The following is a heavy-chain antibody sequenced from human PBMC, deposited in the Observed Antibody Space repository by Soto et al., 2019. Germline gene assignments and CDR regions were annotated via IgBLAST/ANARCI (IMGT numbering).Heavy chain of an antibody. V-gene: IGHV3-30-3*01. CDR3: ARWRAIAAFDY. J-gene: IGHJ4*02. Sequence: ESGGGVVQPGRSLRLSCAASGFTFSNYAMHWVRQAPGKGLEWVAVISYDGSTKYYAESVKGRFTISRDNSKNTLYLQMNSLRAEDTAVYYCARWRAIAAFDYWGQGTLVTVSS. D-gene: IGHD6-13*01. CDR1: GFTFSNYA. CDR2: ISYDGSTK.